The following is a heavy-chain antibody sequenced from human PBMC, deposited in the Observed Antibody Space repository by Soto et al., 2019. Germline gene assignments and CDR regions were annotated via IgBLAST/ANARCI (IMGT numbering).Heavy chain of an antibody. Sequence: SETLSLTCTVSGGSISSGGYYWSWIRQHPGKGLEWIGYIYYSGSTSYNPSLKSRVTISVDTSKNQFSLKLSSLTAADAAMYYCATLPPRVVVSVLPIPTWGQGTQVTVSS. D-gene: IGHD2-21*01. CDR3: ATLPPRVVVSVLPIPT. CDR2: IYYSGST. CDR1: GGSISSGGYY. V-gene: IGHV4-61*08. J-gene: IGHJ4*02.